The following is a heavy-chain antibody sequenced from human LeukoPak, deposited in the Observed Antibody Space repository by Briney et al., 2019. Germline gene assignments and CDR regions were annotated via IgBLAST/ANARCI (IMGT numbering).Heavy chain of an antibody. CDR2: ISAYNGNT. V-gene: IGHV1-18*01. J-gene: IGHJ3*02. CDR1: GYTFTSYG. Sequence: ASVKVSCKASGYTFTSYGISWVRQAPGQGLEWMGWISAYNGNTNYAQKLQGRVTMTTDTSTSTAYMELRSLRSDDTAVYYCARGLEQWLEDDAFDIWGQGTMVTVSS. CDR3: ARGLEQWLEDDAFDI. D-gene: IGHD6-19*01.